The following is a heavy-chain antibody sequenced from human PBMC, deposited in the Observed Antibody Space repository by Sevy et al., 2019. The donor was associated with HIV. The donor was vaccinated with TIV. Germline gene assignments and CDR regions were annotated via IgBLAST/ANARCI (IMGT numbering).Heavy chain of an antibody. CDR1: TVIFSDHW. Sequence: GESLKISCAASTVIFSDHWMTWVRQAPGKGLEWVANINQDGSDRHYVDSVKGRFTISRDNARQSVYLQMNSLEVEDTAVYYCARVDCGSITCQGRDPFDIWGQGTTVTVSS. CDR2: INQDGSDR. J-gene: IGHJ3*02. V-gene: IGHV3-7*03. CDR3: ARVDCGSITCQGRDPFDI. D-gene: IGHD2-2*01.